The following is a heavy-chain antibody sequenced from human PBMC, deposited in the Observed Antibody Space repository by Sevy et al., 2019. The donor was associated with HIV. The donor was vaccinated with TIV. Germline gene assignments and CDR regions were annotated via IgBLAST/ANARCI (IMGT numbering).Heavy chain of an antibody. CDR3: ARVGPTSRGELDY. V-gene: IGHV3-53*01. J-gene: IGHJ4*02. CDR2: IYSGGST. CDR1: GFTVSSNY. D-gene: IGHD3-16*01. Sequence: GGSLRLSCAASGFTVSSNYMSWVRQAPGKGLEWVSVIYSGGSTYYADSVKGQFTISRDNSKNTLYLQMNSLRAEDTAVYYCARVGPTSRGELDYWGQGTLVTVSS.